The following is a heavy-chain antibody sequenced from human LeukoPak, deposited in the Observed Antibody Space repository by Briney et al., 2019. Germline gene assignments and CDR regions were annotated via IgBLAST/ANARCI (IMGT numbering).Heavy chain of an antibody. J-gene: IGHJ3*02. CDR3: ARDYYDSSGYQSSFDAFDI. D-gene: IGHD3-22*01. Sequence: ASVKVSCKASGYTFTSYGISWVRQAPGQGLEWMGIINPSGGSTSYAQKFQGRVTMTRDMSTSTVYMELSSLRSEDTAVYYCARDYYDSSGYQSSFDAFDIWGQGTMVTVSS. CDR2: INPSGGST. V-gene: IGHV1-46*01. CDR1: GYTFTSYG.